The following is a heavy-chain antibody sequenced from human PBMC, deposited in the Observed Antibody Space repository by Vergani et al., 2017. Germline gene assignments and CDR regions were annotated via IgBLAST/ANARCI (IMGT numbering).Heavy chain of an antibody. J-gene: IGHJ3*02. CDR3: AKVGRSEVAGTFGAFDI. CDR1: GFTFSTYD. CDR2: IGTAGDT. D-gene: IGHD6-19*01. Sequence: EVQLVESRGGLVQPGGSLRLSCAASGFTFSTYDMHWVRQATGKGLEWVSAIGTAGDTYYPGSVKCRFTISRDNSKNTLFLHMNSLRPEDTAVYYCAKVGRSEVAGTFGAFDIWGQGTMVTVSS. V-gene: IGHV3-13*01.